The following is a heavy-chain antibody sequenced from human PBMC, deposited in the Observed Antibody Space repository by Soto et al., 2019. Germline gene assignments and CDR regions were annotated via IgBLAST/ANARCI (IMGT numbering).Heavy chain of an antibody. J-gene: IGHJ5*02. CDR3: ASEAQDYDFRGNWFDP. CDR2: INPGSGGT. V-gene: IGHV1-2*04. D-gene: IGHD3-10*02. CDR1: GYTFTGSY. Sequence: GASVKVSCKASGYTFTGSYMHWVRQAPGQGLEWMGWINPGSGGTNYAQKFQGWVTMTRDTSISTAYMELSSLRSEDTAVYYCASEAQDYDFRGNWFDPWGQGTLVTVSS.